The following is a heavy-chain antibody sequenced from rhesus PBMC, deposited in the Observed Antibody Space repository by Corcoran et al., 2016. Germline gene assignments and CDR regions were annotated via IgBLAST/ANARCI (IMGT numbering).Heavy chain of an antibody. J-gene: IGHJ2*01. CDR3: TRGAGSRNWYFDL. CDR1: GYTFTSYY. D-gene: IGHD4-29*01. CDR2: INPSNGNT. Sequence: QVQLVQSGAEVKKPGASVQLSCKASGYTFTSYYLNWVEQAPGPVLEWMGWINPSNGNTGYAQKFQGRVTMTRDTSTSTAYMELSSLRSEDTAVYYCTRGAGSRNWYFDLWGPGTPITISS. V-gene: IGHV1S9*01.